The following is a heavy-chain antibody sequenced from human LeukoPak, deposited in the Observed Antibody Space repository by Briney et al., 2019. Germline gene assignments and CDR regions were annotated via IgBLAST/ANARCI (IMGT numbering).Heavy chain of an antibody. J-gene: IGHJ5*02. CDR1: VGSISGYY. D-gene: IGHD6-13*01. CDR2: INTSGST. CDR3: ARAAFQSAASAPFDP. V-gene: IGHV4-4*07. Sequence: LETLSLTCTVSVGSISGYYWTCIPQPAGEGLEWIGRINTSGSTKYNASLKSRVTMSVYTSKNQFSLNLSSVTAADTAVYYCARAAFQSAASAPFDPWGQGTLVTVSS.